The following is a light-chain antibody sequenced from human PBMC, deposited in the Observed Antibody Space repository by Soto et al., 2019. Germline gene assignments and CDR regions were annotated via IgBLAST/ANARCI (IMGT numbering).Light chain of an antibody. V-gene: IGKV3-20*01. CDR3: QQYGSSPRT. CDR2: GAS. J-gene: IGKJ1*01. CDR1: QRVSSSY. Sequence: EIVLTQSPGTLSLSPGERATLSCRASQRVSSSYLAWYQQKPGQAPRLLIYGASSRATGIPDRFSGSGSGTDFTLTFSRLEPEDFAVYYCQQYGSSPRTFGQGTKVEIK.